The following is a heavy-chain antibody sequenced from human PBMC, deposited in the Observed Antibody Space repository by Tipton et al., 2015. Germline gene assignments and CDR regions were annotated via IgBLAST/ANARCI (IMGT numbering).Heavy chain of an antibody. CDR1: GYSFSNYW. Sequence: VQLVQSGVEVKKPGDSLHISCKGSGYSFSNYWIAWVRQRPGKGLEWMGIIYPDDSDTRYSPSFQGQVSISVDKSITTAYLRWSSLKASDTAMYYCARAGLDSSSSSDYWGQGTLVTVSS. D-gene: IGHD6-6*01. V-gene: IGHV5-51*01. CDR3: ARAGLDSSSSSDY. CDR2: IYPDDSDT. J-gene: IGHJ4*02.